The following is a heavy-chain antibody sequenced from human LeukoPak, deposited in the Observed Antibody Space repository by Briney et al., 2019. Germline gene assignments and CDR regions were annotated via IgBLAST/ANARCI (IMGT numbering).Heavy chain of an antibody. CDR3: ARDYFDSSGYLAY. D-gene: IGHD3-22*01. Sequence: PGGSLGLSCAASGFTFSSYWMQWVRQAPGKGLVWVSRIDGDGSSTNYADSVKGRFTISRDNAKNTLYLQMNSLRSEDTAVYYCARDYFDSSGYLAYWGQGTLVTVSS. V-gene: IGHV3-74*01. CDR2: IDGDGSST. J-gene: IGHJ4*02. CDR1: GFTFSSYW.